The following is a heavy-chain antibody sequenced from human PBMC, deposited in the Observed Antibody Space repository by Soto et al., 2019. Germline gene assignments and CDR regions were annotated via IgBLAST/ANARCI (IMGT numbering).Heavy chain of an antibody. CDR1: GFTFSSYG. J-gene: IGHJ6*02. CDR2: IWYDGSNK. V-gene: IGHV3-33*01. Sequence: PGGSLRLSCAASGFTFSSYGMHWVRQAPGKGLEWVAVIWYDGSNKYYADSVKGRFTISRDNSKNTLYLQMNSLRAEDTAVYYCARDRKVGPGYYYYGMDVWGQGTTVTVSS. CDR3: ARDRKVGPGYYYYGMDV. D-gene: IGHD2-15*01.